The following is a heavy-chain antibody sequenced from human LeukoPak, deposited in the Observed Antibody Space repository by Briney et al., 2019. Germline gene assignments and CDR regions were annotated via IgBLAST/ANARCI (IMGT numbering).Heavy chain of an antibody. Sequence: PGGSLRLSCAASGFTFSSHAMTWVRQAPGKGLEWVSGINWDGGAYNYAASVKGRFTISRDNAKNSLYLEMNSLRVEDTAVYFCARDLSSSWYSLAYWGQGILVIVSS. D-gene: IGHD3-22*01. CDR1: GFTFSSHA. V-gene: IGHV3-20*04. J-gene: IGHJ4*02. CDR2: INWDGGAY. CDR3: ARDLSSSWYSLAY.